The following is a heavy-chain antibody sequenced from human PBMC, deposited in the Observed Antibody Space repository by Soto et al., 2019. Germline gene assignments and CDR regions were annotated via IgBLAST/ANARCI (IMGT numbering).Heavy chain of an antibody. J-gene: IGHJ4*02. Sequence: QITLKESGPTLVKPTQTLTLTCTFSGFSLNTSGVGVGWIRQPPGKALEWLALIYWDDDKRYSPSLKSRLTNTKDTPKNRVAPTMPSIDPVDTRTYYCAHRPYGAYPIDYWGQGTLVTVSS. D-gene: IGHD4-17*01. V-gene: IGHV2-5*02. CDR3: AHRPYGAYPIDY. CDR1: GFSLNTSGVG. CDR2: IYWDDDK.